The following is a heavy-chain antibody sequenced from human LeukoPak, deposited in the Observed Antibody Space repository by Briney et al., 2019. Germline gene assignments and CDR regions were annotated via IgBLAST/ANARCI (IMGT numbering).Heavy chain of an antibody. Sequence: PGGSLRLSCAASGFTFSSYAMSWVRQAPGKGLEWVSAISGSGGSTYYADSVKGRFTISRDNSKNTLYLQMNSLRAEDTAVYYCANDPRYCSSTSCVDYCGQGTLVTVSS. CDR1: GFTFSSYA. CDR2: ISGSGGST. CDR3: ANDPRYCSSTSCVDY. D-gene: IGHD2-2*01. J-gene: IGHJ4*02. V-gene: IGHV3-23*01.